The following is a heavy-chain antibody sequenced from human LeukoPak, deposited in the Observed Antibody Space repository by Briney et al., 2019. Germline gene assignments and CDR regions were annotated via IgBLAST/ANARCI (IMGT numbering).Heavy chain of an antibody. CDR1: GGSISSGGYY. V-gene: IGHV4-31*03. Sequence: SQTLSLTCTVSGGSISSGGYYWSWIRQHPGKGLEWIGYIYYSGSTYYNPSLKSRVTISVDTSKNQFSLKLSSVTAADTAVYYCAGSSSGWFDPWGQGTLVTVSS. D-gene: IGHD6-13*01. CDR3: AGSSSGWFDP. CDR2: IYYSGST. J-gene: IGHJ5*02.